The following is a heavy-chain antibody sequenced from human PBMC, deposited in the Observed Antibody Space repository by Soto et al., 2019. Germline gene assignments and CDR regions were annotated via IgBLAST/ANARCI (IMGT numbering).Heavy chain of an antibody. Sequence: QVQLVQSGAEVKKPGSSVKVSCKASGGTFSSYAISWVRQAPGQGLEWMGGIIPIFGTANYAQKFQGRVTITADESTSTAYMELSSLRSEDTAVYYCARVGGDNYYDSSGYYFYWGQGTQVTVSS. CDR3: ARVGGDNYYDSSGYYFY. D-gene: IGHD3-22*01. V-gene: IGHV1-69*01. CDR1: GGTFSSYA. J-gene: IGHJ4*02. CDR2: IIPIFGTA.